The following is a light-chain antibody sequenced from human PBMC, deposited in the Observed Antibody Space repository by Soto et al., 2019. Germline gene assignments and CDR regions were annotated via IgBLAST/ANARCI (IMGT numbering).Light chain of an antibody. J-gene: IGKJ5*01. CDR1: QGISSW. V-gene: IGKV1-12*01. Sequence: DIQMTQSPSSVSASVGDRVTITCRASQGISSWLAWYQKKPGKAPNLLIYAASSLQSGVPSRFSGSESGTDFTLTISSLQPEDCAIYFCQQANSFPITFGPGTRLEIK. CDR2: AAS. CDR3: QQANSFPIT.